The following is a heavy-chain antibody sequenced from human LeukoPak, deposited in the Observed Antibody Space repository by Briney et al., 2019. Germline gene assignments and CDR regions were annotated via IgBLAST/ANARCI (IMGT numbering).Heavy chain of an antibody. J-gene: IGHJ5*02. D-gene: IGHD6-6*01. CDR3: ARSTPYYEYSSSLDH. Sequence: GESLKISCKGSGYSFTSYWIGWVRQMPGKGLEWMGIIYPGDSDTRYSPSFQGQVTISADKSISTAYLQWSSLKASDTAMYYCARSTPYYEYSSSLDHWGQGTLVTVSS. CDR1: GYSFTSYW. CDR2: IYPGDSDT. V-gene: IGHV5-51*01.